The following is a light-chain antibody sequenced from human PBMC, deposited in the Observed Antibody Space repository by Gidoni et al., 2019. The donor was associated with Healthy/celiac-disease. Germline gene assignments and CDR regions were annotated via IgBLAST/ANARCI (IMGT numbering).Light chain of an antibody. CDR3: QQSYSTPPLT. CDR1: QSISSY. J-gene: IGKJ4*01. CDR2: AAS. V-gene: IGKV1-39*01. Sequence: DIKMTQSPSSLSASVGDRVTITCRASQSISSYLNWYQQKPGKAPKLLIYAASSLQSVVPSMFSGSGSGTDFPLTISSLQPEDFATYYCQQSYSTPPLTFGGGTKVEIK.